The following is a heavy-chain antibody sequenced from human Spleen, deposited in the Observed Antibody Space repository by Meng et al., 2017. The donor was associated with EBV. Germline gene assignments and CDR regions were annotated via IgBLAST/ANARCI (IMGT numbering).Heavy chain of an antibody. V-gene: IGHV4-39*01. D-gene: IGHD6-19*01. CDR2: VHYTGST. Sequence: QLPLREAGPGQVEPSETLSLPCTVSGDSISSFYYWGWIRQPPGRGLEWIGSVHYTGSTYYSPSLKSRVTVSVDTSKNQFSLRLTSVTAADTAVYYCARPFPSWQSPRLDPFGAWGQGTLVTVSS. CDR1: GDSISSFYY. J-gene: IGHJ5*02. CDR3: ARPFPSWQSPRLDPFGA.